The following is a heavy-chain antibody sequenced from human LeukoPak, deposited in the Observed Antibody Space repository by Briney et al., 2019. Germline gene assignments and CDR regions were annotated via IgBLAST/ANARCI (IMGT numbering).Heavy chain of an antibody. D-gene: IGHD4-17*01. V-gene: IGHV1-58*02. CDR3: AADGETTVTT. CDR1: GCTFTSSA. J-gene: IGHJ5*02. CDR2: IVVSSGKT. Sequence: SVKVSCKSSGCTFTSSAMQWVRQARGQGRDGMGWIVVSSGKTNYAQKFQERVTNTRDMSTSTDYMELSSLRSEDTAVYYCAADGETTVTTWGQGTLVTVSS.